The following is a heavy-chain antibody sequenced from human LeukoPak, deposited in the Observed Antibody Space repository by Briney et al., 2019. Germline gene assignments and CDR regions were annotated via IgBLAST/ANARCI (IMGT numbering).Heavy chain of an antibody. CDR2: FDSKDSET. V-gene: IGHV1-24*01. CDR1: VYTLTELS. Sequence: ASVKVSRKVSVYTLTELSMHWVRQAPGKGLEWMGGFDSKDSETHYAQKFHGRVNMTEDTFTVTAYMELSSLRSEDTAVYYCATGSPLGGSGSYYAFDIWGQGTMVTVSS. CDR3: ATGSPLGGSGSYYAFDI. J-gene: IGHJ3*02. D-gene: IGHD3-10*01.